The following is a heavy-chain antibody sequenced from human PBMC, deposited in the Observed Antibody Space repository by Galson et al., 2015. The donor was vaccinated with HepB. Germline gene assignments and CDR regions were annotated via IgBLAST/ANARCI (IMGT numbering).Heavy chain of an antibody. Sequence: SLRLSCAASGFSFRSHSMHWVRQGPGKGLEWVSSISSGSSYIDYADSVKGRFTISRDNAKNSLYLQMSSLRAEDTAVYYCARHLYSNSWGGWFAPWGQGTLVTVSS. CDR2: ISSGSSYI. CDR3: ARHLYSNSWGGWFAP. CDR1: GFSFRSHS. V-gene: IGHV3-21*01. D-gene: IGHD6-13*01. J-gene: IGHJ5*02.